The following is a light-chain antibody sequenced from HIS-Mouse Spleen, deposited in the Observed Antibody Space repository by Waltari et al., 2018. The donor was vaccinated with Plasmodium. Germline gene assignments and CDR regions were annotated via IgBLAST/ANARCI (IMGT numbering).Light chain of an antibody. CDR3: QQYGSSPYT. CDR1: QSVSSIY. Sequence: EIVLTQSPGTLSLSPGERATLSCRASQSVSSIYLAWYQQKPGQAPRLLIYGASSRATGIPDRFSGRGSGTDFTLTISRLEPEDFAVYYCQQYGSSPYTFGQGTKLEIK. CDR2: GAS. V-gene: IGKV3-20*01. J-gene: IGKJ2*01.